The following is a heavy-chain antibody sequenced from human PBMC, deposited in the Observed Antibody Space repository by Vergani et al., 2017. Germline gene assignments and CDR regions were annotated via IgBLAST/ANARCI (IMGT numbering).Heavy chain of an antibody. CDR1: GGSISSYY. CDR2: IYYSGST. J-gene: IGHJ3*02. D-gene: IGHD4-11*01. Sequence: QVQLQESGPGLVKPSETLSLTCTVSGGSISSYYWSWIRQPPGKGLEWIGYIYYSGSTNYNPSLKSRVTISVDTSKNQFSLKLSSVTAADTAMYYCARDYSNYGGAFDIWGQGTMVTVSS. V-gene: IGHV4-59*01. CDR3: ARDYSNYGGAFDI.